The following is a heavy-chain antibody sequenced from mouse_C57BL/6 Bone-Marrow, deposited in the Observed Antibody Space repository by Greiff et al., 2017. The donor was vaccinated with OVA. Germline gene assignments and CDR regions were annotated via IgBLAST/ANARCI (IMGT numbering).Heavy chain of an antibody. Sequence: DVKLVESGPVLVKPGASVKMSCKASGYTFTDYYMNWVKQSHGKSLEWIGVINPYNGGTSYNQKFKGKATLTVDKSSSTAYMELNSLTSEDSAVYYCARLGGDYWGQGTTLTVSS. CDR3: ARLGGDY. CDR2: INPYNGGT. CDR1: GYTFTDYY. J-gene: IGHJ2*01. V-gene: IGHV1-19*01.